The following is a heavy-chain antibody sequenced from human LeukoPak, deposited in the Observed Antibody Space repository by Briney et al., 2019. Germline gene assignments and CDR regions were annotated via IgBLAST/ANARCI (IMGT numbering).Heavy chain of an antibody. CDR1: GFTFSSYT. V-gene: IGHV3-23*01. D-gene: IGHD1-7*01. Sequence: PGGSPRLSCAASGFTFSSYTMNWVRQAPGRGLEWVSAISGSGGSTYYADSVKGRFTISRDNSKNTLYLQMNSLRAEDTAVYYCAKDLRGYNWNYVTYWGQGTLVTVSS. CDR3: AKDLRGYNWNYVTY. CDR2: ISGSGGST. J-gene: IGHJ4*02.